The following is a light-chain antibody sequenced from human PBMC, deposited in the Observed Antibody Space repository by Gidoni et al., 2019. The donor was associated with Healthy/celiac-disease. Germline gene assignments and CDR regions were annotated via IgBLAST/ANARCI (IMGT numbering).Light chain of an antibody. Sequence: QSALTQPASVSGSPGPSITISCTGTSSDVGGYNDVSWYQQHPGKSPKLMIYEVSNRPSGVSKRFSGSKSGNTASLTISGLQAEDEADYYCSSYTSSSTVVFGGGTKLTVL. CDR2: EVS. CDR3: SSYTSSSTVV. V-gene: IGLV2-14*01. J-gene: IGLJ2*01. CDR1: SSDVGGYND.